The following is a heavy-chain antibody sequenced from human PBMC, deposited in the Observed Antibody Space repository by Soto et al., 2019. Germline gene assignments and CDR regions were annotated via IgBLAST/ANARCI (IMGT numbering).Heavy chain of an antibody. CDR1: GFTFSSYA. V-gene: IGHV3-30-3*01. CDR3: ARCPCAAYDSSGYYPDY. D-gene: IGHD3-22*01. Sequence: GGSLRLSCSASGFTFSSYAMHWVRQAPGKGLEWVAVISYDGSNKYYADSAKGRFTISRDNSKNTLYLQMNSLRAEDTAVYYCARCPCAAYDSSGYYPDYWGQGTLVTVSS. CDR2: ISYDGSNK. J-gene: IGHJ4*02.